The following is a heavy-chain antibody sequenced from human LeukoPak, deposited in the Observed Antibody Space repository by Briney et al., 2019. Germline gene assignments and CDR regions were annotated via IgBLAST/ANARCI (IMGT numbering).Heavy chain of an antibody. CDR3: AKDSYSSGCCFDY. CDR1: GFTFSSYA. CDR2: ISYDGSNK. D-gene: IGHD6-19*01. J-gene: IGHJ4*02. Sequence: PGRSLRLSCAASGFTFSSYAMHWVRQAPGKGLEWVAVISYDGSNKYYADSVKGRFTISRDNSKNTLYLQMNSLRAEDTAVYYCAKDSYSSGCCFDYWGQGTLVTVSS. V-gene: IGHV3-30-3*01.